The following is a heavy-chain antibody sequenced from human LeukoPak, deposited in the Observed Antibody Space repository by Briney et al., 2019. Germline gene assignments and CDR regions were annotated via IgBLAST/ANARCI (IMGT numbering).Heavy chain of an antibody. V-gene: IGHV4-34*01. CDR2: INHSGST. Sequence: SETLSLTCAVYGGSFSGYYWSWIRQPPGKGLEWIGEINHSGSTNYNPSLKSRVTISVDTSKNQFSLKLSSVTAADTAVYYCSSSESGWTPFGMDVWGQGTTVTVSS. D-gene: IGHD6-19*01. CDR3: SSSESGWTPFGMDV. J-gene: IGHJ6*02. CDR1: GGSFSGYY.